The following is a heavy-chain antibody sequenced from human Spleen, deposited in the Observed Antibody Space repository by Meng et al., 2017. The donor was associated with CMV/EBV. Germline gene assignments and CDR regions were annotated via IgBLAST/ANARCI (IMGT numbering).Heavy chain of an antibody. Sequence: GESLKISCTASGFTFGDYAMSWVRQAPGKGLEGVGFIRSKAYGGTTEYAASVKGRFTISRDDSKSIAYLQMNSLKTEDTAVYYCTRGLVGATSAFDIWGQGTMVTVSS. CDR2: IRSKAYGGTT. CDR3: TRGLVGATSAFDI. D-gene: IGHD1-26*01. CDR1: GFTFGDYA. V-gene: IGHV3-49*04. J-gene: IGHJ3*02.